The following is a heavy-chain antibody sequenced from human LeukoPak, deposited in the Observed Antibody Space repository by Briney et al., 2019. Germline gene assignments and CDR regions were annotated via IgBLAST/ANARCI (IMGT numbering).Heavy chain of an antibody. V-gene: IGHV1-2*02. CDR1: GYTFTGYY. Sequence: ASVKVSCKTSGYTFTGYYMHWVRQAPGQGLEWMGWIHPISGATNHAPRFQDRVTMTRDTSISTAYMELSRLISDDMAVYYCARDLEASSSLDYWGQGTLVTVSS. CDR3: ARDLEASSSLDY. D-gene: IGHD6-6*01. J-gene: IGHJ4*02. CDR2: IHPISGAT.